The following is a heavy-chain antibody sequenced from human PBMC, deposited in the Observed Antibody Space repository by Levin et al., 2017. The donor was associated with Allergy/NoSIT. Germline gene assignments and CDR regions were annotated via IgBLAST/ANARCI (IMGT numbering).Heavy chain of an antibody. V-gene: IGHV3-66*01. D-gene: IGHD3-3*01. Sequence: GESLKISCAASGFTVSSNYMSWVRQAPGKGLEWVSVIYSGGSTYYADSVKGRFTISRDNSKNTLYLQMNSLRAEDTAVYYCARSGYDFWSGYSIPLFDYWGQGTLVTVSS. J-gene: IGHJ4*02. CDR1: GFTVSSNY. CDR3: ARSGYDFWSGYSIPLFDY. CDR2: IYSGGST.